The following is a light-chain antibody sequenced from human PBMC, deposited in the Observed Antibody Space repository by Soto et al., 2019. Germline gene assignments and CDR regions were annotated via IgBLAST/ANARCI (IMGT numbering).Light chain of an antibody. CDR1: SSNIGAGYD. CDR3: QSYDTGLSGSRV. CDR2: GNK. V-gene: IGLV1-40*01. Sequence: QSVLTQPPSVSGALGQRVTISCTGSSSNIGAGYDVHWYQHLPGTAPKLLIYGNKNRPTGVPDRFSGSRSGTSASLAITGLQAGTEADDYCQSYDTGLSGSRVFGSGTKLTVL. J-gene: IGLJ1*01.